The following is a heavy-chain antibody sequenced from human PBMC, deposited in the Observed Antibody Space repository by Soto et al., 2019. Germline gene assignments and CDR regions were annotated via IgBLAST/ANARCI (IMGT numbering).Heavy chain of an antibody. CDR2: MNPNNGNA. J-gene: IGHJ4*02. D-gene: IGHD7-27*01. V-gene: IGHV1-8*01. Sequence: QVQLVQSGAEVRKPGASVKVSCKASGFTLTNYDINWVRQAAGQGLEWMGWMNPNNGNAGYAEKFQGRVTMTRDTSISTAYMDLSSLRSDDTAIYSCARVELGGGIDYWGQGTLVTVSS. CDR3: ARVELGGGIDY. CDR1: GFTLTNYD.